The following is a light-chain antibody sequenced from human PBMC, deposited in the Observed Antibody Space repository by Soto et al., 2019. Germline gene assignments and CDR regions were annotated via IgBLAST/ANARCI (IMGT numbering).Light chain of an antibody. V-gene: IGKV1-8*01. CDR2: AAS. CDR1: QGISRY. Sequence: AIRMTPSPSSLSASTGDRATITGRASQGISRYLAWYQQKPGKAPKLLIYAASTLQSGVPSRFSGSGSGTDFTLTISCLQSEDFATYYCQQYYSYPRAFGQGTKVDIK. CDR3: QQYYSYPRA. J-gene: IGKJ1*01.